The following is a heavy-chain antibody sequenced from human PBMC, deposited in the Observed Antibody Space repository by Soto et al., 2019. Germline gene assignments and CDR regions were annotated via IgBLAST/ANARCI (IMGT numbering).Heavy chain of an antibody. Sequence: VASVKVSCKASGGTFISYAISWVRQAPGQGLEWMGGIIPIFGTANYAQKFQGRVTITADESTSTAYMELSSLRSEDTAVYYCARDLFGDSSGYYPYYFDHWGQGTLVTVSS. CDR2: IIPIFGTA. D-gene: IGHD3-22*01. CDR1: GGTFISYA. J-gene: IGHJ4*02. V-gene: IGHV1-69*13. CDR3: ARDLFGDSSGYYPYYFDH.